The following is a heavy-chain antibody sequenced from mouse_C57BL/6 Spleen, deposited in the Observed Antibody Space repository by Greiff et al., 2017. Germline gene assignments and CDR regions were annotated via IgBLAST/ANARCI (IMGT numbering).Heavy chain of an antibody. CDR2: IYPGDGDT. CDR3: ARAYYGNYVVYFDY. CDR1: GYAFSSYW. J-gene: IGHJ2*01. D-gene: IGHD2-1*01. V-gene: IGHV1-80*01. Sequence: QVQLQQSGAELVKPGASVKISCKASGYAFSSYWMNWVKQRPGTGLEWIGQIYPGDGDTNYNGKFKGKATLTADKSSSTAYMQLSSLTSEDSAVYFCARAYYGNYVVYFDYWGQGTTLTVSS.